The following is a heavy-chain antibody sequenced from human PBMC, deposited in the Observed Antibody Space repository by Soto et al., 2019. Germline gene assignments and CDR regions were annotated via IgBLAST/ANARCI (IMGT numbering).Heavy chain of an antibody. J-gene: IGHJ2*01. Sequence: HPGGSLRLSCVASGFTFSSYAMNWVRQAPGKGLEWVSAISGSGGSTYYADSVKGRFTISRDNSKNTLYLQMNSLRAEDSAVYSCAKTKGISAAGTGWFFDLWGRGTLVTVSS. CDR3: AKTKGISAAGTGWFFDL. CDR1: GFTFSSYA. D-gene: IGHD6-13*01. V-gene: IGHV3-23*01. CDR2: ISGSGGST.